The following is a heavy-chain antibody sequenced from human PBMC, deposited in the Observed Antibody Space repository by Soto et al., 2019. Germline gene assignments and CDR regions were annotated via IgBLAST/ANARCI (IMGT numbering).Heavy chain of an antibody. CDR1: GFSLTTSGVG. J-gene: IGHJ4*02. CDR2: IYWDDDK. Sequence: QITLNESGPTVVRPTETLTLTCRFSGFSLTTSGVGVGWIRQSPGKAPEWLALIYWDDDKRYSASLKSRLTITKDTSKRQVVLTVSALDPPDTATYYCAHRVLRTVFGLVTTTAIYFDFWGQGTPVAVSS. D-gene: IGHD3-3*01. V-gene: IGHV2-5*02. CDR3: AHRVLRTVFGLVTTTAIYFDF.